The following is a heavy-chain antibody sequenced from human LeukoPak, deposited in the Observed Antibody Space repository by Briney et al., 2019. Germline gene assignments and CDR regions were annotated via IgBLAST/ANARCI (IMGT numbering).Heavy chain of an antibody. D-gene: IGHD1-26*01. Sequence: GGSLRLSCAASVFTFSSYAMGWVRQARGKGLEWVSAISGSGGSTYYADSVKGRFAISRDNSKNTLYLQMNSLRAEDTAVYYCAKDLLAYSGSKYYFDYWGQGTLVTVSS. CDR1: VFTFSSYA. CDR3: AKDLLAYSGSKYYFDY. J-gene: IGHJ4*02. V-gene: IGHV3-23*01. CDR2: ISGSGGST.